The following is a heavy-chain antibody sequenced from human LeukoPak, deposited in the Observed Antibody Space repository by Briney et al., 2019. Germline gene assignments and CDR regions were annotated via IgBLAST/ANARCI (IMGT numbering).Heavy chain of an antibody. D-gene: IGHD4-23*01. V-gene: IGHV3-30-3*01. CDR2: ISYDGSNK. Sequence: GRSLRLSCAASGFTFSSYAMHWVRQAPGKGLEWVAVISYDGSNKYYADSVKGRFTISRDNSKNTLYLQMNSLRAEDTAVYYCAREGLPNYGGNSAFDYWGQGTLVAVSS. CDR1: GFTFSSYA. J-gene: IGHJ4*02. CDR3: AREGLPNYGGNSAFDY.